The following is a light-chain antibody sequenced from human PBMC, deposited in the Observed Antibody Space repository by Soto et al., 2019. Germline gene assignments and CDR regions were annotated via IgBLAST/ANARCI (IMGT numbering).Light chain of an antibody. CDR3: QQYNTDWT. Sequence: HMTLSPSTLSASVGDRVTITFRASQSISSWLAWYQQKPGKAPNLLIYDVSVLENGVPSRFSGSGSGTEFTLTISSLQPDDYATYYGQQYNTDWTFGQGTKVDIK. V-gene: IGKV1-5*01. J-gene: IGKJ1*01. CDR2: DVS. CDR1: QSISSW.